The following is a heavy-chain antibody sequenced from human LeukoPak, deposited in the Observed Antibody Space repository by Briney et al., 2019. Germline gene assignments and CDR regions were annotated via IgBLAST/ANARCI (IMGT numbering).Heavy chain of an antibody. D-gene: IGHD1-7*01. Sequence: GESLRLSCAASGFTFSSYAMNWVRQAPGKGLEWVSVISDSGGNTYFADSVKGRFAISRDNSKNTLYLHMTSLRAEDTAVYYCASGTGTTGEDDAFDVWGQGTMVTVSS. J-gene: IGHJ3*01. CDR3: ASGTGTTGEDDAFDV. V-gene: IGHV3-23*01. CDR2: ISDSGGNT. CDR1: GFTFSSYA.